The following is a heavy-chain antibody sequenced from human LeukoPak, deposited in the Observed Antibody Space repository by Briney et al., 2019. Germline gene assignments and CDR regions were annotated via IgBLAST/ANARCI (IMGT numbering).Heavy chain of an antibody. D-gene: IGHD3-22*01. Sequence: SETLSLTCAVYGGSFSGYFWSWIRQHPGKGLECIGHISYSGSTYYTPSLKSRVTISADRSKNQYSLKLNSVTAADTAVYYCARVSDGTGDYRLYFDYWGQRSLVTDSS. CDR2: ISYSGST. CDR3: ARVSDGTGDYRLYFDY. CDR1: GGSFSGYF. J-gene: IGHJ4*02. V-gene: IGHV4-31*11.